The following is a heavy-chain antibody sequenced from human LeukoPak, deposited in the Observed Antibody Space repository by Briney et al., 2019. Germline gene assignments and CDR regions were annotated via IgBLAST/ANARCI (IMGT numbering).Heavy chain of an antibody. CDR3: AGYYDSSGYYYFVY. Sequence: SETLSLTCTVSDDSITMYYWTWIRQPPGKGLEWIGYIYYSGSTNYNPSLKSRVTISVDTSKNQFSLKLSSVTAADTAVYYCAGYYDSSGYYYFVYWGQGTLVTVSS. V-gene: IGHV4-59*01. CDR2: IYYSGST. D-gene: IGHD3-22*01. J-gene: IGHJ4*02. CDR1: DDSITMYY.